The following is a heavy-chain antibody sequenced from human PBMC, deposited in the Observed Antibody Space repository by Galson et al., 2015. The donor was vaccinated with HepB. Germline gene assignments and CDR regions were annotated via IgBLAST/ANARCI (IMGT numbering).Heavy chain of an antibody. V-gene: IGHV4-39*01. CDR3: VRPRYCSSAACSAAFDL. Sequence: ETLSLTCTVSDGSISSSRHYWGWIRQPPGKGLEWIGRIYYSGGTYYNPSPKSRATISVDTSKNQFSLKVSSVSAADTAIYYCVRPRYCSSAACSAAFDLWGQGTLVTVSS. CDR1: DGSISSSRHY. J-gene: IGHJ4*02. D-gene: IGHD2-2*01. CDR2: IYYSGGT.